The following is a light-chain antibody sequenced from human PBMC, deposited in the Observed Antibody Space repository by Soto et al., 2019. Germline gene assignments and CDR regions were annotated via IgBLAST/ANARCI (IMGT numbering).Light chain of an antibody. Sequence: EIVLTQSPGTLSLSPGERATLSCRASQSISSTYLAWYQQKPGQAPRLLIYGASNRATGIPDRFSGSGSGTDFTLTISRLEPEDFAVYYCQQHGISPLTFGGGTKVDIK. V-gene: IGKV3-20*01. J-gene: IGKJ4*01. CDR1: QSISSTY. CDR3: QQHGISPLT. CDR2: GAS.